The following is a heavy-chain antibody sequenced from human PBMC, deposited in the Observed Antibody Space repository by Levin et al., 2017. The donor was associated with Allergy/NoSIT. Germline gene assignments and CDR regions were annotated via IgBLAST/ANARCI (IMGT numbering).Heavy chain of an antibody. J-gene: IGHJ6*03. CDR2: ISAYNGNT. V-gene: IGHV1-18*01. D-gene: IGHD3-3*01. CDR3: ARVGIDFWGVYQKSWGYMDV. CDR1: GYNFTNYG. Sequence: GESLKISCKASGYNFTNYGISWVRQAPGQGLEWRGWISAYNGNTNYAQKFQGRVTMTIQTSTNTAYMELRSLRSDDTAVYYCARVGIDFWGVYQKSWGYMDVWGQGTTVTVSS.